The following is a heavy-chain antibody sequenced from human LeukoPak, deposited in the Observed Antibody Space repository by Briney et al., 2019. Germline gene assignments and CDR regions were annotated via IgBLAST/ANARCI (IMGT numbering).Heavy chain of an antibody. CDR2: ISGSGGST. V-gene: IGHV3-23*01. Sequence: GGSLRLSCAASGFTFSSYAMSWVRQAPGKGLEWVSAISGSGGSTYYADSVKGRFTISRDNSKNTLYLQMNSLRAEGTAVYYCAKYREEDDGWYPDNDAFDIWGQGTMVTVSS. J-gene: IGHJ3*02. CDR1: GFTFSSYA. D-gene: IGHD6-19*01. CDR3: AKYREEDDGWYPDNDAFDI.